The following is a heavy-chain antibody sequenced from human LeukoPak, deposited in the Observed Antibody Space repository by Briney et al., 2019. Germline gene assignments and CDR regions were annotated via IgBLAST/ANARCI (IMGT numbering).Heavy chain of an antibody. D-gene: IGHD5-18*01. CDR1: GFTFSSYS. J-gene: IGHJ4*02. Sequence: GGSLRLSCAASGFTFSSYSMNWVRQAPGKGLEWVSSISSSSSYIYYADSVKGRFTISRDNAENSLYLQMNSLRAEDTAVYYCASSGTAMGENDYWGQGTLVTVSS. V-gene: IGHV3-21*01. CDR2: ISSSSSYI. CDR3: ASSGTAMGENDY.